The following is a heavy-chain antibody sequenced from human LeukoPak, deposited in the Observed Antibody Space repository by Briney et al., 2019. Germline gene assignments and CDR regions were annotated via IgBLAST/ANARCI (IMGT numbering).Heavy chain of an antibody. CDR2: ISHIGST. CDR1: GASITGHY. D-gene: IGHD6-6*01. V-gene: IGHV4-59*11. Sequence: SETLSLTCTGSGASITGHYLTWIRQPPGKGLEWVGYISHIGSTNYNASLKSRLTISVDTSTNQFSLKLTAVPAADTAVFYCARDWMSINALDMRGQGTMVTVSS. CDR3: ARDWMSINALDM. J-gene: IGHJ3*02.